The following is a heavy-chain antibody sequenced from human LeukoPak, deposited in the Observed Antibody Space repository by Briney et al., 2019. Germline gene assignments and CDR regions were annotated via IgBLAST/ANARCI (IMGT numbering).Heavy chain of an antibody. V-gene: IGHV3-48*03. CDR1: GFTLGSYG. J-gene: IGHJ4*02. D-gene: IGHD3-16*01. Sequence: PGGCLRLACAASGFTLGSYGINWVRQPRGKGLEWVLYILISGPTTSYAACVKGRFTISRDNAKNSLYLQMYSLRAEDMCFFFCARDPPNYGGQG. CDR3: ARDPPNY. CDR2: ILISGPTT.